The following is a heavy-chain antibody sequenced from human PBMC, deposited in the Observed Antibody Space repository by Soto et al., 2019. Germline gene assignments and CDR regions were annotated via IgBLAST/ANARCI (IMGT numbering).Heavy chain of an antibody. CDR3: ARHRRDVFWRGVDY. CDR2: SSYNGGT. Sequence: QLQLQESGPGLVKPSETLSLTCTVSADSSTISNSYWGWLRQHPGKGLEWIGSSSYNGGTFYNPSPKGRGAISVYASTNKTHLQVTSGSAADTAMYFYARHRRDVFWRGVDYWGQGSPVTVSS. J-gene: IGHJ4*02. V-gene: IGHV4-39*01. D-gene: IGHD3-3*01. CDR1: ADSSTISNSY.